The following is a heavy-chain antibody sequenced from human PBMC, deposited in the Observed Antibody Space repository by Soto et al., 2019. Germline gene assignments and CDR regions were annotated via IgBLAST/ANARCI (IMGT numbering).Heavy chain of an antibody. CDR3: AREWGLLPYYVMNV. J-gene: IGHJ6*02. CDR1: GDSVTSGSYY. Sequence: PSETLSLTCIFSGDSVTSGSYYWTWLRQPPGKGLGWIGYISYTGRTKYNPSLQSRVTISVDTSKNDFSLNLSSVTAADTAVYFCAREWGLLPYYVMNVWGHGTAVTVSS. V-gene: IGHV4-61*03. D-gene: IGHD7-27*01. CDR2: ISYTGRT.